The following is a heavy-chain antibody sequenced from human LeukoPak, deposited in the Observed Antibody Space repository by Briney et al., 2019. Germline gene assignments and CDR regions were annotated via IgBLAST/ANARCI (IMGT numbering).Heavy chain of an antibody. Sequence: GGSLRLSCAASGFTFSSYSMNWVRQAPGKGLEWVSSISSSSSYIYYADSVKGRFTISRDNAKNSLYLQMNSLRAEDTAVYYCASRGVAVAGTRSIDYWGQGTLATVSS. CDR1: GFTFSSYS. D-gene: IGHD6-19*01. CDR3: ASRGVAVAGTRSIDY. CDR2: ISSSSSYI. J-gene: IGHJ4*02. V-gene: IGHV3-21*01.